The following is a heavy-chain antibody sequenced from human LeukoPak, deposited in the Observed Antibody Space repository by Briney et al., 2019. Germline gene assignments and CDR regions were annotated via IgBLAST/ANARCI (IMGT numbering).Heavy chain of an antibody. D-gene: IGHD1-26*01. CDR2: IYYSGNT. CDR3: ARDKSSGSSSYYYGMDV. V-gene: IGHV4-59*01. Sequence: SETLSLTCSVSGGSISTYYWSWIRQPPGKGLEWIGYIYYSGNTNYNPSVRSRVTMSLDTSRNQFSLKLTSVTAADTAVYYCARDKSSGSSSYYYGMDVWGPGATVTVSS. J-gene: IGHJ6*02. CDR1: GGSISTYY.